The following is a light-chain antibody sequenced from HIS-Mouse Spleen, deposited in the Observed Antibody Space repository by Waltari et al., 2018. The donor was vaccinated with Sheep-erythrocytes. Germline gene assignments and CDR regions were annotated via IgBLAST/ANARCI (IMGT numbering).Light chain of an antibody. CDR3: QAWDSSTYV. CDR2: QDS. CDR1: KLGDQY. V-gene: IGLV3-1*01. J-gene: IGLJ1*01. Sequence: SYELTQPPSVSVSPGQTASITCSGDKLGDQYACWYQQKPGQSPVLVIYQDSKRPSGVPERFSGYNSGNTATLTISGTQAMDEADYYCQAWDSSTYVFGTGTKVTVL.